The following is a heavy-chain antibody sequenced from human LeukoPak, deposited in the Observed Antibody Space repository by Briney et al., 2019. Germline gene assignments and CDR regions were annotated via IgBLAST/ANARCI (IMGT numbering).Heavy chain of an antibody. CDR1: GLIFSNSW. V-gene: IGHV3-74*01. D-gene: IGHD6-19*01. Sequence: GGSLRLSCAASGLIFSNSWMHWVRQAPGKGLMWVALIKGDGSERSYSDSVKGRFTISRDNAKNSLYLQMNSLRAEDTAVYYCARKWAVAGSSYFDYWGQGTPVTVSS. J-gene: IGHJ4*02. CDR3: ARKWAVAGSSYFDY. CDR2: IKGDGSER.